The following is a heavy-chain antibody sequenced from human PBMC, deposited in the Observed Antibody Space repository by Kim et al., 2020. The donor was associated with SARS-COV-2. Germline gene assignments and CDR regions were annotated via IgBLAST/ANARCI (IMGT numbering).Heavy chain of an antibody. D-gene: IGHD2-15*01. V-gene: IGHV1-69*06. CDR3: AREKRIGHDGMDV. CDR2: IIPIFGTA. J-gene: IGHJ6*02. CDR1: GGTFSSYA. Sequence: SVKVSCKASGGTFSSYAISWVRQAPGQGLEWMGGIIPIFGTANYAQKFQGRVTITADKSTSTAYMELSSLRSEDTAVYYCAREKRIGHDGMDVWGQGTTVTVSS.